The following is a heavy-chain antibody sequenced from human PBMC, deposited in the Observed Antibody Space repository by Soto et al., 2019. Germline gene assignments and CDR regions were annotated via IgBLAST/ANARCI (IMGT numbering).Heavy chain of an antibody. D-gene: IGHD3-22*01. V-gene: IGHV1-46*01. CDR3: ERPDYYDSSGFHYDC. CDR1: GYIFTNHY. J-gene: IGHJ4*02. Sequence: QVQLVQSGAEVKKPGASVKVSCKASGYIFTNHYIHWVRQAPGQGLEWMGIINPSGGSTNYLQKFKGRITKTRDTSTSTVYMELSSMRSQDKAVYFCERPDYYDSSGFHYDCWGQGSLVTVSS. CDR2: INPSGGST.